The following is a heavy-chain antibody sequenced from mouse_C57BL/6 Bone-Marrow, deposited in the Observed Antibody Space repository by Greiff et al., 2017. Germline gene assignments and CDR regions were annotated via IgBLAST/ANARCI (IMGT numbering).Heavy chain of an antibody. CDR3: APHYYGSYYFDY. J-gene: IGHJ2*01. CDR2: IDPAHGST. V-gene: IGHV14-3*01. Sequence: VQLQQSVAELVRPGASVKLSCTASGFNIKNTYMHWVKQRPEQGLEWIGRIDPAHGSTKYAPKFPGKATLTADTASNTAYLQLSSLTSEDTAIYYCAPHYYGSYYFDYGGQGTTLTVSS. D-gene: IGHD1-1*01. CDR1: GFNIKNTY.